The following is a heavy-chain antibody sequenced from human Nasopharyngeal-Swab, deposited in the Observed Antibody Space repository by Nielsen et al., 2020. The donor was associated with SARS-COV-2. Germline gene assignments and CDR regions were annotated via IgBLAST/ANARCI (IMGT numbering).Heavy chain of an antibody. CDR1: GFTFDDYA. J-gene: IGHJ5*02. CDR2: ISGDGGST. Sequence: GESLKISCAASGFTFDDYAMHWVRQAPGKGLEWVSLISGDGGSTYYADSVKGRFTISRDNSKNSLYLQMNSLRTEDTALYYCAKDKGITMVRGVITWGQGTLVTVSS. CDR3: AKDKGITMVRGVIT. D-gene: IGHD3-10*01. V-gene: IGHV3-43*02.